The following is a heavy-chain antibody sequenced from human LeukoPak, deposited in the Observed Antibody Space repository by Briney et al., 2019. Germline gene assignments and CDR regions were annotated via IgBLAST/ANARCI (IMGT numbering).Heavy chain of an antibody. D-gene: IGHD3-10*01. CDR3: ARTRGTHITMVRRVYWRNWFDP. CDR1: GGSFSGYY. J-gene: IGHJ5*02. CDR2: INHSGST. Sequence: SETLSLTCAVYGGSFSGYYWSWIRQPPGKGLEWIGEINHSGSTNYNPSLKSRVTISLDTSKNQFSLKLSSVTAADTAVYYCARTRGTHITMVRRVYWRNWFDPWGQGTLVTVSS. V-gene: IGHV4-34*01.